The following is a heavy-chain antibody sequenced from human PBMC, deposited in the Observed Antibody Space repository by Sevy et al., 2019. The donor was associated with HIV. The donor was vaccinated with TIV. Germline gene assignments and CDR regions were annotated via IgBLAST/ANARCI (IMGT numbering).Heavy chain of an antibody. CDR2: ISSSSSTI. V-gene: IGHV3-48*02. CDR1: GFTFSSYS. J-gene: IGHJ6*02. D-gene: IGHD3-10*01. Sequence: GGSLRLSCAASGFTFSSYSMNWVRQAPGKGLEWVSYISSSSSTIDYADSVKGRFTISRDNAKNSLYLQMNSLRDEDTAVYYCAIVWEKSKITMVRGVINYGMDVWGQGTTVTVSS. CDR3: AIVWEKSKITMVRGVINYGMDV.